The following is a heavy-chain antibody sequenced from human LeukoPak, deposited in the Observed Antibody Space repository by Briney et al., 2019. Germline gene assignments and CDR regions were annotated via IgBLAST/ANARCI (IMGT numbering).Heavy chain of an antibody. J-gene: IGHJ4*02. Sequence: KTGGSLRLSCAASGFTFSNAWMSWVRQAPGKGLEWVGRIKSKTYGGTTDYAAPVKGRFTISRDDSKDTVYLEMNSLKTEDTAVYYCTTATSYWGQGSLVTVSS. CDR1: GFTFSNAW. CDR3: TTATSY. CDR2: IKSKTYGGTT. V-gene: IGHV3-15*01.